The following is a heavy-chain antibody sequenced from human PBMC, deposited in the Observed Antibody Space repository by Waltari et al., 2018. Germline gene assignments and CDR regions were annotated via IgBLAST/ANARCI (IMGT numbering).Heavy chain of an antibody. J-gene: IGHJ4*02. V-gene: IGHV3-30*02. CDR1: GFAFRSYG. CDR2: IRYDGSNK. CDR3: AKGDIYYDSSVSVDY. D-gene: IGHD3-22*01. Sequence: QVQLVASGGGVVQPGGSLRLSCAASGFAFRSYGLPCVRSAPGKGLEWVAFIRYDGSNKYYADSVKGRFTISRDNSKNTLYLQMNSLRAEDTAVYYCAKGDIYYDSSVSVDYWGQGTLVTVSS.